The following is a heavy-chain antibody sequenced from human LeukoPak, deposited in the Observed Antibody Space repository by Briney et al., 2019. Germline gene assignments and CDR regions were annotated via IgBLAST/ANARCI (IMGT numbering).Heavy chain of an antibody. J-gene: IGHJ4*02. Sequence: ASVKVSCKASGYTFTSYGISWVRQAPGQGLEWMGWISAYNGNTNYAQKLQGRVTMTTDTSTSTAYMELRGLRSDDTAVYYCTQTYGSGSYYNYWGQGTLVTVSS. CDR1: GYTFTSYG. CDR3: TQTYGSGSYYNY. V-gene: IGHV1-18*01. CDR2: ISAYNGNT. D-gene: IGHD3-10*01.